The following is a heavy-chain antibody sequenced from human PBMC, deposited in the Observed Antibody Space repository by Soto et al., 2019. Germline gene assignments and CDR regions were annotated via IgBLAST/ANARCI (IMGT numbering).Heavy chain of an antibody. CDR2: MNPNSGNT. CDR3: ARGGLYYYDSSGYYYEDY. J-gene: IGHJ4*02. D-gene: IGHD3-22*01. V-gene: IGHV1-8*01. Sequence: ASVNVSCKASGYTFTSYDINWVRQATGQGLEWMGWMNPNSGNTGYAQKFQGRVTMTRNTSISTAYMELSSLRSEDTAAYYCARGGLYYYDSSGYYYEDYWGQGTLVTVSS. CDR1: GYTFTSYD.